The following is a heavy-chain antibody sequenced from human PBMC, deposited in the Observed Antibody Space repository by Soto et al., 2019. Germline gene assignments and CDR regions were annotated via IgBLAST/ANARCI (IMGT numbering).Heavy chain of an antibody. D-gene: IGHD2-21*01. Sequence: EVQVLESGGGLVQPGGSLRLSCVASEFTFSTYAMTWVRQAPGEGLEWVSSITGSGGGAAYSDSVKGRFTISRDNSKNAQDLRMNSLRVQDKAQYYCMIDPNGDYIVSFDSWVHGIKVTVSS. CDR3: MIDPNGDYIVSFDS. J-gene: IGHJ3*02. CDR1: EFTFSTYA. V-gene: IGHV3-23*01. CDR2: ITGSGGGA.